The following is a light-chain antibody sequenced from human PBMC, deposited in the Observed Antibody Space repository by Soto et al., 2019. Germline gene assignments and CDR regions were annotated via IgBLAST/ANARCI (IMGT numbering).Light chain of an antibody. CDR3: AAWDDSLNGHVV. CDR1: SSNIGSNS. J-gene: IGLJ2*01. CDR2: RNN. Sequence: QSVLTQSPSASGTPGQRVTISCSGSSSNIGSNSVNWYQQLPGTAPKLLISRNNQRPSGVPDRFSGSKSGTSASLAISGLQSEDEADYYCAAWDDSLNGHVVFGGGTKLTVL. V-gene: IGLV1-44*01.